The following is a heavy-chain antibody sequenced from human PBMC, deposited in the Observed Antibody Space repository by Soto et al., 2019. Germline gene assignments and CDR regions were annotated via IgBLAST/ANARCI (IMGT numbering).Heavy chain of an antibody. D-gene: IGHD1-20*01. Sequence: QVQLVQSGAEVKKPGASVKVSCKASGYSLTDNDINWVRQATGQGPEWKGWMNPNSGNTGYAQKFKGRVTMTRNTSINTAYMALSSLGSEDTAVYYCARDNRYNWNDEGWFDPWGQGTLVTVSS. J-gene: IGHJ5*02. CDR1: GYSLTDND. CDR3: ARDNRYNWNDEGWFDP. V-gene: IGHV1-8*01. CDR2: MNPNSGNT.